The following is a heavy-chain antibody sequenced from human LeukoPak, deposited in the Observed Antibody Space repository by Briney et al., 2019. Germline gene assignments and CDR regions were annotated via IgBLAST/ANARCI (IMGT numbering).Heavy chain of an antibody. V-gene: IGHV4-39*01. CDR3: ARQRPVRGYDAFDI. Sequence: SETLSLTCTVSGGSISSSSYYWGWIRQPPGKGLEWIGSIYYSGSTYYNPSLKSRVTISVDTSKNQFSLKLSSVTAADTAVYYCARQRPVRGYDAFDIWGQGTMVTVSS. D-gene: IGHD4-23*01. J-gene: IGHJ3*02. CDR1: GGSISSSSYY. CDR2: IYYSGST.